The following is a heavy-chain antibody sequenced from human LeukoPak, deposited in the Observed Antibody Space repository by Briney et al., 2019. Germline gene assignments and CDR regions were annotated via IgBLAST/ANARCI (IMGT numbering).Heavy chain of an antibody. CDR3: ARKGAVAGTVDY. D-gene: IGHD6-19*01. CDR2: INSDGSST. V-gene: IGHV3-74*01. Sequence: GGSLRLSCAASGFTFSNAWMHWVRQAPGKGLVWVARINSDGSSTTYADSVKGRFTISRDNAKNMLYLQMSSLRAEDTAVYYCARKGAVAGTVDYWGQGTLVTVSS. CDR1: GFTFSNAW. J-gene: IGHJ4*02.